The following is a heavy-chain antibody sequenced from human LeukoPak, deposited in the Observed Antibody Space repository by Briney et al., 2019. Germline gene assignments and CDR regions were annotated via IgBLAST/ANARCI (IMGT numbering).Heavy chain of an antibody. Sequence: SETLSLTCAVYGGSFSGYYWSWIRQPPGKGLEWIGVINHSGSTNYNPSLKSRVTISVDTSKNQFSLKLSSVTAADTAVYYCARGLGSYCSSTSCAPFDYWGQGTLVTVSS. CDR3: ARGLGSYCSSTSCAPFDY. J-gene: IGHJ4*02. V-gene: IGHV4-34*01. D-gene: IGHD2-2*01. CDR2: INHSGST. CDR1: GGSFSGYY.